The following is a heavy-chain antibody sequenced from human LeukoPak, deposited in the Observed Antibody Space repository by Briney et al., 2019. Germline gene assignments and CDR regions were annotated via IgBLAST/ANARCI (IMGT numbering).Heavy chain of an antibody. V-gene: IGHV4-4*07. CDR2: ISGSGTI. CDR1: GGSIHSY. CDR3: ARDSGTTGEVKFDP. J-gene: IGHJ5*02. Sequence: PSETLSLTCTVSGGSIHSYWSWIRQPAGKGLEWIGRISGSGTITYNPALQSRLTISIDTSKNQFSLKLMSVTAADTAVYYCARDSGTTGEVKFDPWGQGTLVTVSS. D-gene: IGHD3-10*01.